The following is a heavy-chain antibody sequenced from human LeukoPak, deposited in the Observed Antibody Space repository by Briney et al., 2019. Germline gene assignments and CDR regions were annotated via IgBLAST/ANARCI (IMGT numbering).Heavy chain of an antibody. J-gene: IGHJ2*01. V-gene: IGHV4-39*01. Sequence: SETLSLTCTVFGGSISTSTYYWGWIRQPPGKGLEWIGGISYSGSTYNNPSLKSRVTISVDTSKNQFSLKLSSVTAPDTAVYYCARRVYSGSYNWYFDLWGRGTLVTVSS. CDR1: GGSISTSTYY. CDR2: ISYSGST. CDR3: ARRVYSGSYNWYFDL. D-gene: IGHD1-26*01.